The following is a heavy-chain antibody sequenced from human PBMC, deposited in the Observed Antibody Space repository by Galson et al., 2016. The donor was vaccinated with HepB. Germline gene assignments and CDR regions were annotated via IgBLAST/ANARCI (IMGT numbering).Heavy chain of an antibody. D-gene: IGHD3-3*01. V-gene: IGHV1-3*01. CDR3: ARPGTGDHHDFVSGGAFDY. CDR1: GYTFTTYA. J-gene: IGHJ4*02. Sequence: SVKVSCKASGYTFTTYAMHWVRQAPGQRLEWMGWINAGNGLTKYSQNFQGRVTITRDTSANIAYVELSSLRFEDTAVYFCARPGTGDHHDFVSGGAFDYWGQGTLVPVSS. CDR2: INAGNGLT.